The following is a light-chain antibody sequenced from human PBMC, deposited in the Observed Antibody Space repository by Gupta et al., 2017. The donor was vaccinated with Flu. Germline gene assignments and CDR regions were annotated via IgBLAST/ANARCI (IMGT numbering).Light chain of an antibody. J-gene: IGKJ4*01. V-gene: IGKV3-15*01. CDR1: QSIGTS. Sequence: ATLSVSPGESATLSCRASQSIGTSLAWYQQRRCQAPRLLIYDASTRATGIPARFSGSGSGTDFTLTIRSLQSEDFVLYYCQQYNKWPPLTFGGGTKVDIK. CDR3: QQYNKWPPLT. CDR2: DAS.